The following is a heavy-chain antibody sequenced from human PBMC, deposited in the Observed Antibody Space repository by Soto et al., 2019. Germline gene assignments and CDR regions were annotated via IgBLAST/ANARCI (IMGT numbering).Heavy chain of an antibody. D-gene: IGHD6-19*01. V-gene: IGHV3-53*02. Sequence: EVQLVETGGGMIQPGGSLRLSCAASGFTVSSNYMSWVRQAPGKGLEWVSVIYSGGSTYYADSVKGRFTIPRDNSKNPLYLQMNSLRAEDTAVYYCAREGRGWHYFDYWGQGTLVTVSP. CDR1: GFTVSSNY. CDR2: IYSGGST. J-gene: IGHJ4*02. CDR3: AREGRGWHYFDY.